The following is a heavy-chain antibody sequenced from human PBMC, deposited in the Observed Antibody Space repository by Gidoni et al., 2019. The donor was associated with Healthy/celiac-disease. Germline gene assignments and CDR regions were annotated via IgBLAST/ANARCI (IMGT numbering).Heavy chain of an antibody. CDR3: ATKRPTQWLEYYFDY. CDR2: IKRDGRST. Sequence: EVQLVESGGGLVQPGGSLRLSCAAPGFTSSSYWMHWVRQAPGKGMVWVSRIKRDGRSTSYADSVKGRFTIYRDNAKNTLYLQMNSLRAEDTAVYYCATKRPTQWLEYYFDYWGQGTLVTVSS. V-gene: IGHV3-74*01. D-gene: IGHD6-19*01. CDR1: GFTSSSYW. J-gene: IGHJ4*02.